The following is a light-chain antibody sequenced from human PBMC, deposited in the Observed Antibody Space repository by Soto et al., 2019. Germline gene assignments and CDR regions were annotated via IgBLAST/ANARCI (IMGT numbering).Light chain of an antibody. V-gene: IGLV2-11*01. CDR2: DVY. CDR3: CSYAGSSTFYV. J-gene: IGLJ1*01. CDR1: SSDVGGYGY. Sequence: QSALTQPRSVSGSHGQSVTISCTGTSSDVGGYGYVSWYQQHPGKAPKLMIYDVYNRPSGVPDRFSGSKSGNTASLTISGLQAEDEAVYYCCSYAGSSTFYVFVTGTKVTVL.